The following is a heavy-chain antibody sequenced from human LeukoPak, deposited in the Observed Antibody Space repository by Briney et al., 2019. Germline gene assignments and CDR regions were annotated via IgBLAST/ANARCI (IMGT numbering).Heavy chain of an antibody. D-gene: IGHD5-12*01. CDR3: ARAEDIVATKYSVGAFDI. CDR2: TIPIFGTA. CDR1: GGTFSSYA. Sequence: SVKVSCKASGGTFSSYAISWVRQAPGQGLEWMGGTIPIFGTANYAQKFQGRVTITADESTSTAYMELSSLRSEDTAVYYCARAEDIVATKYSVGAFDIWGQGTMVTVSS. V-gene: IGHV1-69*13. J-gene: IGHJ3*02.